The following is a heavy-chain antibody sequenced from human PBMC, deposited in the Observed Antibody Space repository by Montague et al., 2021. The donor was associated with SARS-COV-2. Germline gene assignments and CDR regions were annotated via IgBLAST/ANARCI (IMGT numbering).Heavy chain of an antibody. Sequence: SLRLSCAASGFTFSRYAMTWVRQAPGKGLEWVSPINSNEVSTYYADSVKGRFTISRDNSKNTLYLQMSSLRAEDTAVYYCAKAPDGGCSSTSCYLPNWFDPWGQGTLVTVSS. D-gene: IGHD2-2*01. CDR1: GFTFSRYA. CDR2: INSNEVST. CDR3: AKAPDGGCSSTSCYLPNWFDP. V-gene: IGHV3-23*01. J-gene: IGHJ5*02.